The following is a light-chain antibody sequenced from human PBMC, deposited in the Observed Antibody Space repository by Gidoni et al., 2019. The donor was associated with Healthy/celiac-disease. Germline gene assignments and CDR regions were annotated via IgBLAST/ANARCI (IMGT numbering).Light chain of an antibody. CDR1: SSDVGSYNL. J-gene: IGLJ1*01. Sequence: QPALTQPASASAPPGQSITISCTGPSSDVGSYNLVSWYQQHPGKAPKLMIYEGSKRPSGVSNRFSGSKSGKTASLTIAGLQAEDEADYYCCSYAGSSTWVFGTGTKVTVL. CDR3: CSYAGSSTWV. CDR2: EGS. V-gene: IGLV2-23*01.